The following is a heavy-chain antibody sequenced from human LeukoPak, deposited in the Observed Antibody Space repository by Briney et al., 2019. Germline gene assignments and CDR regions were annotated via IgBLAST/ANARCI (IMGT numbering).Heavy chain of an antibody. CDR1: GYTFTSYG. CDR3: AGDYDSSGYIGIVAFDI. V-gene: IGHV1-18*01. CDR2: ISAYNGNT. Sequence: ASVKVSCKASGYTFTSYGISWVRQAPGQGLEWMGWISAYNGNTNYAQKLQGRVTMTTDTSTSTAYMELRSLRSDDTAVYYCAGDYDSSGYIGIVAFDIWGQGTMVTVSS. J-gene: IGHJ3*02. D-gene: IGHD3-22*01.